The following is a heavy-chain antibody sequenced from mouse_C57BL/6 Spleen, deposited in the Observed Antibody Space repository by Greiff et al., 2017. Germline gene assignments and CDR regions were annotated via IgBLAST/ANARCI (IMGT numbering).Heavy chain of an antibody. CDR3: ARARIYSYRYFDY. D-gene: IGHD1-1*01. Sequence: QVQLKQPGAELVMPGASVKLSCKASGYTFTSYWMHWVKQRPGQGLEWIGEIDPSDSYTNYNQKFKGKSTLTVDKSSSTAYMQLSSLTSEDSAVYYCARARIYSYRYFDYWGQGTTLTVSS. CDR1: GYTFTSYW. CDR2: IDPSDSYT. J-gene: IGHJ2*01. V-gene: IGHV1-69*01.